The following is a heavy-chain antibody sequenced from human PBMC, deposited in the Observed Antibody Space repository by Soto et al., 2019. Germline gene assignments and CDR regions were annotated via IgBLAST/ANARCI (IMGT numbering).Heavy chain of an antibody. V-gene: IGHV1-46*01. CDR2: INPSGGTT. J-gene: IGHJ4*02. D-gene: IGHD2-15*01. CDR1: GYTFTRYN. CDR3: ARVRGGGSEYFFDY. Sequence: ASVKVSCKASGYTFTRYNVHWVRQATGQGLEWMAIINPSGGTTYYVQKFEGRATLTTDTSTSTVYMELSSLRSDDTAVSSCARVRGGGSEYFFDYWGQGSRGTV.